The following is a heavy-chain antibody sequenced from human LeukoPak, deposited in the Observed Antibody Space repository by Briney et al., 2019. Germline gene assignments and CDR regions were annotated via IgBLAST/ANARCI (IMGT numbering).Heavy chain of an antibody. D-gene: IGHD3-22*01. Sequence: YPGGSLRLSCAASGFTFSSYWMSWVRQAPGKGLEWVANIKQDGSEKYYVDSVKGRFTISRDNAKDSLYLQMNSLRAEDAAVYYCARDGLGSYYDSSGFDYWGQGTLVTVSS. J-gene: IGHJ4*02. V-gene: IGHV3-7*01. CDR3: ARDGLGSYYDSSGFDY. CDR1: GFTFSSYW. CDR2: IKQDGSEK.